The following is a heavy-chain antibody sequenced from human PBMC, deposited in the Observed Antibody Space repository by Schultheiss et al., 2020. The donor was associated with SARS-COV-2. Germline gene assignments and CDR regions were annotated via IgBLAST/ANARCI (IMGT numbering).Heavy chain of an antibody. J-gene: IGHJ6*02. CDR1: GFTFSSYA. Sequence: GGSLRLSCAASGFTFSSYAMHWVRQAPGKGLEWVAVISYDGSNKYYADSVKGRFTISRDNSKNTLYLQMNSLRAEDTAVYYCAKDLKHIVVVVAATPGYGMDVWGQGTTVTVSS. V-gene: IGHV3-30-3*01. D-gene: IGHD2-15*01. CDR3: AKDLKHIVVVVAATPGYGMDV. CDR2: ISYDGSNK.